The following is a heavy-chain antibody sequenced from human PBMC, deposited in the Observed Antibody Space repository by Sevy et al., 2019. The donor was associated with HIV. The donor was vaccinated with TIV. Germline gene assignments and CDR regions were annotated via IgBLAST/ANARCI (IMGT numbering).Heavy chain of an antibody. D-gene: IGHD1-7*01. CDR3: ARDGTAKYPYYYYYGMDV. CDR2: IRYDGSNE. Sequence: GGSLRLSCAASGFTFSNHAMHWVRQAPGKGLEWVAFIRYDGSNEYYADSVKGRFTISRDNSKNTLYLQMNSLRAEDTAVYYCARDGTAKYPYYYYYGMDVWGQGTTVTVSS. CDR1: GFTFSNHA. J-gene: IGHJ6*02. V-gene: IGHV3-30*02.